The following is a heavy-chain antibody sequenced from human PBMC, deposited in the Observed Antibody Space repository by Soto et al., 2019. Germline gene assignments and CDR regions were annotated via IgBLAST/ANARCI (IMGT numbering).Heavy chain of an antibody. J-gene: IGHJ5*02. D-gene: IGHD3-10*01. V-gene: IGHV1-46*01. Sequence: QVQLVQSGAEVKKPGASVKVSCKASGYTFPSYNIHWVRQAPGQGLEGVGMINPRGFFTTYAQKFRGGVTMTGDTSTSGVYIELTILRSEDTAVYYCAGAAGRFGALFWFDPWGQGTMVSVSS. CDR1: GYTFPSYN. CDR2: INPRGFFT. CDR3: AGAAGRFGALFWFDP.